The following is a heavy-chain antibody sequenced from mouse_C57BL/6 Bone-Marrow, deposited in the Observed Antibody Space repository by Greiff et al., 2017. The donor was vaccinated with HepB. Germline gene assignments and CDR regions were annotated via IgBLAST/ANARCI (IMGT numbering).Heavy chain of an antibody. CDR1: GYTFTDYE. D-gene: IGHD2-5*01. Sequence: QVQLQQSGAELVRPGASVTQSCKASGYTFTDYEMHWVKQTPVHGLEWIGAIDPETGGTAYNQKFKGKAILTADKSSSTAYMELRSLTSEDSAVYYCTRVTIVTTKWYFDVWGTGTTVTVSS. J-gene: IGHJ1*03. CDR2: IDPETGGT. CDR3: TRVTIVTTKWYFDV. V-gene: IGHV1-15*01.